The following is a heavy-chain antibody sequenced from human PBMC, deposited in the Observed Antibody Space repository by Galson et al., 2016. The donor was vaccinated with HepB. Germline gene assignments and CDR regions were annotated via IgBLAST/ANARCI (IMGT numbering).Heavy chain of an antibody. D-gene: IGHD1-1*01. CDR3: ARPTGNAYDV. CDR2: IDYSGRT. Sequence: ETLSLTCTVSGGSVSSDSYHWGWIRQPPGKGLEWIGNIDYSGRTFFNPSLKSRISISLDTSKNQFPLNMRSVNAADTAVYYCARPTGNAYDVWGQGTLITVSS. J-gene: IGHJ3*01. V-gene: IGHV4-39*01. CDR1: GGSVSSDSYH.